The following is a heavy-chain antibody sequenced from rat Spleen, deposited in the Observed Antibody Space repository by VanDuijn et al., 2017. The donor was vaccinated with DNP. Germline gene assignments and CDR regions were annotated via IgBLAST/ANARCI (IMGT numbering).Heavy chain of an antibody. CDR3: VRPVRFYSGPFDS. V-gene: IGHV5-22*01. CDR1: GFTFSDYY. CDR2: ISYDGSRT. J-gene: IGHJ2*01. D-gene: IGHD1-1*01. Sequence: EVQLVESGGGLVQPGGSLKLSCAASGFTFSDYYMAWVRQAPTKGLEWVAYISYDGSRTYYGDSVKGRFTISRNNAKNTLYLQMNNLQSEDTAIYHCVRPVRFYSGPFDSWGQGLMVTVSS.